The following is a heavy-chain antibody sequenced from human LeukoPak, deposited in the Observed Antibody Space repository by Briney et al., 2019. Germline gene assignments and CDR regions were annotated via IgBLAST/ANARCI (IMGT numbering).Heavy chain of an antibody. CDR3: AVRSASGWFDP. CDR1: GVTISRNF. V-gene: IGHV3-53*01. CDR2: LYSNGDT. J-gene: IGHJ5*02. D-gene: IGHD1-26*01. Sequence: GGSLRLSCAASGVTISRNFMTWVRQAPGKGLEWLSVLYSNGDTYYADSVKGRFTISRDSSKNTLYLQMDSLRAEDTAVYYCAVRSASGWFDPWGQGTLVTVSS.